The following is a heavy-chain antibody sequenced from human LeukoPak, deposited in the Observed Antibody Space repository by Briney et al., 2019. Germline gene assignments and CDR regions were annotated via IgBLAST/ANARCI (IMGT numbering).Heavy chain of an antibody. D-gene: IGHD3-22*01. J-gene: IGHJ4*02. CDR2: ISGSGGST. V-gene: IGHV3-23*01. CDR1: GFTFSSYA. CDR3: AKDRIHRPTNYYDSSGYYFGPYSDY. Sequence: GGSLRLSCAASGFTFSSYAMSWVRQAPGKGLEWVSAISGSGGSTYYADSVKGRFTISRGNSKNTLYLQMNSLRAEDTAVYYCAKDRIHRPTNYYDSSGYYFGPYSDYWGQGTLVTVSS.